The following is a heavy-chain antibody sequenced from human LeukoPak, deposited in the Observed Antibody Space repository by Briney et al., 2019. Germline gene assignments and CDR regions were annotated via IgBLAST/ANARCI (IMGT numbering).Heavy chain of an antibody. V-gene: IGHV4-39*01. Sequence: SETLSLTCTVSGGSISSSSYYWGWIRQPPGKGLEWIGSIYYSGSTYYNPSLKSRVTISVDTSKNQFSLKLSSVTAADTAAYYCARRDRRNYYYYYGMDVWGQGTTVTVSS. J-gene: IGHJ6*02. CDR2: IYYSGST. CDR1: GGSISSSSYY. CDR3: ARRDRRNYYYYYGMDV.